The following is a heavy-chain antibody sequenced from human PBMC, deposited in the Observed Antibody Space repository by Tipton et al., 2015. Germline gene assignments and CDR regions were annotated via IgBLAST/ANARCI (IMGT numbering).Heavy chain of an antibody. CDR2: IYYSGST. J-gene: IGHJ4*02. CDR3: ACQDYDSLTRDYQTVDY. Sequence: LRLSCTVSGGSISRYYWSWIRQPPGKGLEWIGYIYYSGSTNYNPSLKSRVTVLLDTSKTQFSLSLTSVTAADTAVYYCACQDYDSLTRDYQTVDYWGQGTLVTVSS. CDR1: GGSISRYY. V-gene: IGHV4-59*01. D-gene: IGHD3-9*01.